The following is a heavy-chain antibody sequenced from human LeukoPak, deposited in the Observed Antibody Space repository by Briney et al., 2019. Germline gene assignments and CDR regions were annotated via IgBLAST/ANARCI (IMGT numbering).Heavy chain of an antibody. J-gene: IGHJ4*02. CDR3: AREISGYSDY. Sequence: ASVKVSRKASGYTFTGYYMHWVRQAPGQGLEWMGWINANSGDTKYAQKIQGRVTMTRDTSISTAYMELSRLRSDDTAMYYCAREISGYSDYWGQGTLVTVSS. CDR2: INANSGDT. CDR1: GYTFTGYY. D-gene: IGHD3-22*01. V-gene: IGHV1-2*02.